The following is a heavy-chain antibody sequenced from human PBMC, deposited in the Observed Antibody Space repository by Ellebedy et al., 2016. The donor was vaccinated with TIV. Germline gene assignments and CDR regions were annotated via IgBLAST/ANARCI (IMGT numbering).Heavy chain of an antibody. CDR2: ITADGTNT. Sequence: GESLKISCAASGFTFSSYWIHWVRQAPGKGLVWVSRITADGTNTAYADAVRGRFTISRDNAKNSVHLQMNSLRPEDTAVYSCARDGGSGTPLDHWGQGTLVTVSS. CDR1: GFTFSSYW. V-gene: IGHV3-74*01. J-gene: IGHJ4*02. CDR3: ARDGGSGTPLDH. D-gene: IGHD3-10*01.